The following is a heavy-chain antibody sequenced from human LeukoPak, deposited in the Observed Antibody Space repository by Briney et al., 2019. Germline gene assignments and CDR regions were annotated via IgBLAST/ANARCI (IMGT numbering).Heavy chain of an antibody. D-gene: IGHD3-3*01. V-gene: IGHV1-46*01. Sequence: GASVKVSCKASGYTFTSYYMHWVRQAPGQGLEWMGIINPSCGSTSYAQKFQGRVTMTRDTSTSTVYMELSSLRPEDTAVYYCARAPPNHITIFGVVPDAFDIWGQGTMVTVSS. CDR1: GYTFTSYY. CDR2: INPSCGST. J-gene: IGHJ3*02. CDR3: ARAPPNHITIFGVVPDAFDI.